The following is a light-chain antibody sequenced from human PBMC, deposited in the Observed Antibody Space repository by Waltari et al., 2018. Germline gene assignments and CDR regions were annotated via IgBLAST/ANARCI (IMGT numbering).Light chain of an antibody. CDR2: WAS. Sequence: DIVMSQSPDSLAVSLGERATIQCRSSQSLSYRYNNRNYLAWSQQRPGQPPKLLIYWASLRESGVPDRFSGSGSGTDFTLTIDNLQADDVAIYYCQQYYTVPVSFGPGTTVDLK. CDR1: QSLSYRYNNRNY. CDR3: QQYYTVPVS. J-gene: IGKJ3*01. V-gene: IGKV4-1*01.